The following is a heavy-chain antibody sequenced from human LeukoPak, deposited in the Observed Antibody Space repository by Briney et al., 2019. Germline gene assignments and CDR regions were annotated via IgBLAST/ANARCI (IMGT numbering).Heavy chain of an antibody. CDR1: GFTFGGYA. D-gene: IGHD3-3*01. V-gene: IGHV3-49*04. CDR3: TRVSYDFWSGYYPDDAFDI. CDR2: IRSKAYGGTT. Sequence: SGRSLRLSSTASGFTFGGYAMSWVRQAPGKGLEWVGFIRSKAYGGTTEYAASVKGRFTISRDDSTSIDYLQMNSLQTEDTGGYYCTRVSYDFWSGYYPDDAFDIWGQGTMVTVSS. J-gene: IGHJ3*02.